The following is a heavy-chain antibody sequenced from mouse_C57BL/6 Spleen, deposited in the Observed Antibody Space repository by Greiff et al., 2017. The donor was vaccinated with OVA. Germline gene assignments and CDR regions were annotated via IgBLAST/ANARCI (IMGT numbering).Heavy chain of an antibody. CDR1: GFTFSSYA. CDR2: ISDGGSYT. CDR3: AREGGAYGSSSWYFDV. D-gene: IGHD1-1*01. J-gene: IGHJ1*03. Sequence: EVKLMESGGGLVKPGGSLKLSCAASGFTFSSYAMSWVRQTPEKRLEWVATISDGGSYTYYPDNVKGRFTISRDNAKNNLYLQMSHLKSEDTAMYYCAREGGAYGSSSWYFDVWGTGTTVTVSS. V-gene: IGHV5-4*01.